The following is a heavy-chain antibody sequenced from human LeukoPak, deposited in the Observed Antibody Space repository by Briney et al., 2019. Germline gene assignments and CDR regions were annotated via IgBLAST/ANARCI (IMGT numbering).Heavy chain of an antibody. D-gene: IGHD3-22*01. Sequence: GGSLRLSCAASGFTFSSYSMNWARQAPGKGLEWVSSISSSSSYIYYADSVKGRFTISRDNAKNSLYLQMNSLRAEDTAVYYCAGAPYDSSGYYYYWGQGTLVTVSS. CDR1: GFTFSSYS. CDR3: AGAPYDSSGYYYY. CDR2: ISSSSSYI. V-gene: IGHV3-21*01. J-gene: IGHJ4*02.